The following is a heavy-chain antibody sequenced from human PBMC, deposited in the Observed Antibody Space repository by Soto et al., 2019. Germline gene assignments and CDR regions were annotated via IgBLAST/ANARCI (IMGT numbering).Heavy chain of an antibody. V-gene: IGHV4-30-4*01. CDR1: GGSISSGEYY. J-gene: IGHJ4*02. D-gene: IGHD6-6*01. CDR3: ARTEYSSSSVPDLFDY. Sequence: PSEALSLTCTVSGGSISSGEYYWSWIRQPPGKGLEWIGYIYYSGSTYYNPSLKSRVTISVDTSKNQFSLKLSSVTAADTAVYYCARTEYSSSSVPDLFDYRAQRSSVIVSS. CDR2: IYYSGST.